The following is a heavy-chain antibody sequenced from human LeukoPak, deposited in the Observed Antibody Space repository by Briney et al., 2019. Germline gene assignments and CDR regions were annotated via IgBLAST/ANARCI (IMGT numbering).Heavy chain of an antibody. CDR1: GGSFSGYY. Sequence: KSSETLSLTCTVYGGSFSGYYWSWIRQPPGKGLEWIGENNHSGSTNYNPSLKSRVTISVDTSKNQFSLKLSSVTAADTAVYYCARQRRVRGAKEVYYYYYYYMDVWGKGTTVTISS. D-gene: IGHD3-10*01. J-gene: IGHJ6*03. CDR3: ARQRRVRGAKEVYYYYYYYMDV. V-gene: IGHV4-34*01. CDR2: NNHSGST.